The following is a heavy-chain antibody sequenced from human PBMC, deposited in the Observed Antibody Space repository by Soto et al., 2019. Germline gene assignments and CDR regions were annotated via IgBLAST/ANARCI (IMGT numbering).Heavy chain of an antibody. J-gene: IGHJ5*02. CDR3: ATEKQAPYGDYGGRGWFDP. Sequence: ASVKVSCKVSGYTLTELSMHWVRQAPGKGLEWMGGFDPEDGETIYAQKFQGRVTMTEDTSTATAYMELSSLRSEDTAVYYCATEKQAPYGDYGGRGWFDPWGQGTLVTVSS. V-gene: IGHV1-24*01. D-gene: IGHD4-17*01. CDR2: FDPEDGET. CDR1: GYTLTELS.